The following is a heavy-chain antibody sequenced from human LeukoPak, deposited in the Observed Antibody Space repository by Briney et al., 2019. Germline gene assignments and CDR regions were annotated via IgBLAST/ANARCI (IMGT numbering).Heavy chain of an antibody. CDR3: AKVAGPLLRAVSY. Sequence: ASVKVSCKASGYTFTGYYMHWVRQAPGQGLEWMGWINPSSGGTNYAQRFQGRVTMTRETSFSTAYMELTRLRSDDTAVYYCAKVAGPLLRAVSYWGQGTLVTVSS. D-gene: IGHD3-22*01. J-gene: IGHJ4*02. V-gene: IGHV1-2*02. CDR2: INPSSGGT. CDR1: GYTFTGYY.